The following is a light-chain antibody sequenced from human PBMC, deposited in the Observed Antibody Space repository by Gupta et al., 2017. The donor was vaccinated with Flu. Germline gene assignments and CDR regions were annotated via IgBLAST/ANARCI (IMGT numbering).Light chain of an antibody. CDR2: GAS. CDR1: KYINNY. J-gene: IGKJ1*01. V-gene: IGKV1-39*01. Sequence: DRVTITCRESKYINNYLKWYQQKPGKAPKLLIYGASPLQRGVPSRFSGSGSGADFTLAVSSLQPEDFATYYCQQSYARTWTFGQGTKVEIE. CDR3: QQSYARTWT.